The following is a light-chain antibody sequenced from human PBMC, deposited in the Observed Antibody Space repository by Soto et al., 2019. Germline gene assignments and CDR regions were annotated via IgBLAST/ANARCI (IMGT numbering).Light chain of an antibody. CDR3: QQYNSYALT. J-gene: IGKJ4*01. CDR2: KAS. CDR1: QSISTW. Sequence: DIQMTQSPSTLSASVGDRVTITCRASQSISTWLAWYQQKPGKAPKLLIYKASSLETGVPSRFSGSGSGTEFTLTISGLQPDDFATYYCQQYNSYALTFGGGTKVEI. V-gene: IGKV1-5*03.